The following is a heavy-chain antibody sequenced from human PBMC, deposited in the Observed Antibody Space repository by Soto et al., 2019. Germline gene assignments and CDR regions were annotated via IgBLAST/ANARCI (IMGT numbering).Heavy chain of an antibody. V-gene: IGHV1-69*13. CDR3: ARTLGRHQSETPRGHFFGAGSLFPGDQ. D-gene: IGHD2-15*01. CDR2: LIPMFDIA. J-gene: IGHJ4*02. CDR1: GGTFTSYT. Sequence: SVKVSCKASGGTFTSYTVYGVRQAPGQGLEWVGGLIPMFDIANYAERFRGRVMITADEATNTASMELSSLTSADTAVYFCARTLGRHQSETPRGHFFGAGSLFPGDQWGQGKLVTVSS.